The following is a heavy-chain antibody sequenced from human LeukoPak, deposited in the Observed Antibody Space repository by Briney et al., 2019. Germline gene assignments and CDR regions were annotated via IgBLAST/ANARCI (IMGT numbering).Heavy chain of an antibody. CDR2: INPSGGST. V-gene: IGHV1-46*01. CDR1: GYTFTSYY. J-gene: IGHJ4*02. CDR3: ARGAVLGAWRYFDWLPD. D-gene: IGHD3-9*01. Sequence: ASVKVSCKASGYTFTSYYMYWVRQAPGQGLEWMGIINPSGGSTSYAQKFQGRVTMTRDTSTSTVYMQLSSLRSEDTAVYYCARGAVLGAWRYFDWLPDWGQGILVTVSS.